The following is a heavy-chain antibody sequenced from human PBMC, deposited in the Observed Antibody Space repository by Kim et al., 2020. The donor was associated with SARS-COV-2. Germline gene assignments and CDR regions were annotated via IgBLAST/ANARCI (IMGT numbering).Heavy chain of an antibody. D-gene: IGHD3-3*01. J-gene: IGHJ6*02. CDR3: ARAGEGQRFLEWLSTYGMDV. Sequence: RVTISVDTSKNQFSLKLSSVTAADTAVYYCARAGEGQRFLEWLSTYGMDVWGQGTTVTVSS. V-gene: IGHV4-59*01.